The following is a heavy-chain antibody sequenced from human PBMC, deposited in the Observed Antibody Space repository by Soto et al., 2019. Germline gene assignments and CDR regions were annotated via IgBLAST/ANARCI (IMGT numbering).Heavy chain of an antibody. CDR1: GDSVSSSSVT. V-gene: IGHV6-1*01. J-gene: IGHJ5*01. CDR2: TYYRSKRYN. D-gene: IGHD2-2*01. CDR3: VRLVGNSWLDF. Sequence: PSQTLSLTCVISGDSVSSSSVTWNWIRQSPSRGLEWLGRTYYRSKRYNDYAESVKSRITINPDTSKNQFSLHLNSVTPEDTAVYYCVRLVGNSWLDFWGQGTLVTVSS.